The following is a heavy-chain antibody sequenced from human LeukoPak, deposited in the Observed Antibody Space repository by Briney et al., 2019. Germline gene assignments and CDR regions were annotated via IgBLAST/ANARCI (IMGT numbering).Heavy chain of an antibody. CDR2: ISGSGGST. CDR1: GFTFSSYA. Sequence: GGSLRLSCAASGFTFSSYAMSWVRQAPGKGLEWVSAISGSGGSTYYADSVKGRFTISRDNSKNTLYLQMNSLRAEDTAVYYCAKGLDYDILTGYYYYYYGMDVWGQGTTVTVSS. D-gene: IGHD3-9*01. CDR3: AKGLDYDILTGYYYYYYGMDV. V-gene: IGHV3-23*01. J-gene: IGHJ6*02.